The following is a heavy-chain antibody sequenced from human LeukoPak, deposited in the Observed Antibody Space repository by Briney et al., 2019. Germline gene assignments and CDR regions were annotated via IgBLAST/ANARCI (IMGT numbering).Heavy chain of an antibody. V-gene: IGHV4-59*01. J-gene: IGHJ6*02. Sequence: SETLSLTCTVSGGSISSYYWSWIRQPPGKGLEWIGYIYYSGSTNYNPSLKSRVTISVDTSKNQFSLKLSSVTAADTAVYYCVRLRKYYGMDVWGQGTTVTVSS. CDR3: VRLRKYYGMDV. CDR2: IYYSGST. CDR1: GGSISSYY.